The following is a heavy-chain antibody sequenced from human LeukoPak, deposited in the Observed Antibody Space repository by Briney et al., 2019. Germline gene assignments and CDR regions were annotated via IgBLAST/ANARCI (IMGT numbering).Heavy chain of an antibody. Sequence: GGSLRLSCAASGFTFSSYAMSWVRQAPGKGLEWVSIISDNGGAAYYADSVKGRFTISRDNSRNTLYLQMSDLRVEDTAIYSCAKAVGQEVPAGSRWFDPWGQGTLVTVS. CDR1: GFTFSSYA. V-gene: IGHV3-23*01. CDR2: ISDNGGAA. CDR3: AKAVGQEVPAGSRWFDP. J-gene: IGHJ5*02. D-gene: IGHD2-2*01.